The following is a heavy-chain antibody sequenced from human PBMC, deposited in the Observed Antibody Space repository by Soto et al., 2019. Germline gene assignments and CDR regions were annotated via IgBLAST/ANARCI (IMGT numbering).Heavy chain of an antibody. D-gene: IGHD2-21*02. V-gene: IGHV3-23*01. CDR3: AKDDVTEPGDDYFDK. CDR2: IGASGDIT. J-gene: IGHJ4*02. Sequence: GGSLIGSWSASGFSFTNFARSWVRQARGKGLEWVAGIGASGDITWYADSVKGRLSISRDNSKNTLYLQLNSLRVEDTAVYYCAKDDVTEPGDDYFDKWGPGTLVTLS. CDR1: GFSFTNFA.